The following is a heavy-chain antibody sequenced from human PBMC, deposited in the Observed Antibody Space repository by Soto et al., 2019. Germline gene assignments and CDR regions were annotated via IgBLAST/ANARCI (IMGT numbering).Heavy chain of an antibody. J-gene: IGHJ6*02. V-gene: IGHV3-15*01. CDR2: IKSKTDGGTT. CDR3: TTIGYSYGRGYYYYYYGMDV. Sequence: LRLSCAASGFTFSNAWMSWVRQAPGKGLEWVGHIKSKTDGGTTDYAAPVKGRFTISRDDSKNTLYLQMNSLKTEDTAVYYCTTIGYSYGRGYYYYYYGMDVWGQGTTVTVSS. D-gene: IGHD5-18*01. CDR1: GFTFSNAW.